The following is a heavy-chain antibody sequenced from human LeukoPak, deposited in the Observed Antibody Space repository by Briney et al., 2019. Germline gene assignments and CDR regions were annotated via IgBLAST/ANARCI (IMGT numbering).Heavy chain of an antibody. CDR1: GFTFSSYA. J-gene: IGHJ6*02. CDR2: ISGSGGST. D-gene: IGHD2-21*01. Sequence: GGSLRLSCAASGFTFSSYAMSWVRQAPGKGLEWVSAISGSGGSTYYADSVKGRFTISRDNSKNTLYLEMNSLRAEDTAMYCCARDLSYFSFDDWGQGTTVTVSS. CDR3: ARDLSYFSFDD. V-gene: IGHV3-23*01.